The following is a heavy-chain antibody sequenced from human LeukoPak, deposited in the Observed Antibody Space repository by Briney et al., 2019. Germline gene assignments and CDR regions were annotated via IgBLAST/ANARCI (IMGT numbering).Heavy chain of an antibody. D-gene: IGHD3-22*01. Sequence: PSETLSLTRTVSGGSISSYYWSWIRQPPGKGLEWIGYIHYSGSTNYNPSLKSRVTISVDTSKNQFSLKLRSVTAADTAVYYCANLIYDSRGYYFDYWGQGTLVTVSS. J-gene: IGHJ4*02. CDR1: GGSISSYY. CDR2: IHYSGST. V-gene: IGHV4-59*08. CDR3: ANLIYDSRGYYFDY.